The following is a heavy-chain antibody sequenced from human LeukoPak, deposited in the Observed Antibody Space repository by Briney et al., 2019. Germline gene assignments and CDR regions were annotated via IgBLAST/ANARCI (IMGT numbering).Heavy chain of an antibody. J-gene: IGHJ4*02. Sequence: PRGCLRLSCAASGFTFSSYAMSWVRQAPGNWLEWVANIKQDGSEKYYGDSVKGRFTISRDNAKNSLYLQMNSLRAEDTAVYYCARGGRISAYFDYWGQGTLVTVSS. CDR3: ARGGRISAYFDY. V-gene: IGHV3-7*04. D-gene: IGHD3-10*01. CDR1: GFTFSSYA. CDR2: IKQDGSEK.